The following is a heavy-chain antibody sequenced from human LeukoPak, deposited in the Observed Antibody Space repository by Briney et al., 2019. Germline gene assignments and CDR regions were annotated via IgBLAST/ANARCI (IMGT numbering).Heavy chain of an antibody. D-gene: IGHD3-22*01. CDR2: IKQDGSEK. J-gene: IGHJ4*02. V-gene: IGHV3-7*01. Sequence: GGSLRLSCAASGFTFSNYWMNWVRQAPGKGLEWVANIKQDGSEKYYVDSVKGRFTISRDNAKNSLYLQMNSLRAEDTAVYYCAKDHNPYYDSSGYWGQGTLVTVSS. CDR1: GFTFSNYW. CDR3: AKDHNPYYDSSGY.